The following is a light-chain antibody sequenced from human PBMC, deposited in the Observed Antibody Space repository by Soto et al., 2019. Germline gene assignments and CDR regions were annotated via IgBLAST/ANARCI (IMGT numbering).Light chain of an antibody. CDR1: SSDVGGYNY. J-gene: IGLJ2*01. CDR2: EVS. CDR3: SSYAGSTL. Sequence: QSALTQPPSASGSPGQSVTISCTGTSSDVGGYNYVSWYQQHPGKAPKLMIYEVSKRPSGVPDRFSGSKSVNTASLTVSGLQAEDEADYYCSSYAGSTLFGGGTKVTVL. V-gene: IGLV2-8*01.